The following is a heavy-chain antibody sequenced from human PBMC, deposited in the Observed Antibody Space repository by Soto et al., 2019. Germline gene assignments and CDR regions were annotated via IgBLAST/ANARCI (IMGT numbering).Heavy chain of an antibody. CDR2: IYYSGST. V-gene: IGHV4-39*01. D-gene: IGHD2-15*01. CDR1: GGSISSSSYY. CDR3: ARHYGGSSNFDY. J-gene: IGHJ4*02. Sequence: PSETLSLTCTVSGGSISSSSYYWGWIRQPPGKGLEWIGSIYYSGSTYYNPSLKSRVTISVDTSKNQFSLKLSSVTAADTAVYYCARHYGGSSNFDYWGQGTLVTVSS.